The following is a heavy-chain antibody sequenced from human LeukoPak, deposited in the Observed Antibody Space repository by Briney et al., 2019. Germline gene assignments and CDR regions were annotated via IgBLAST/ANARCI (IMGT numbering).Heavy chain of an antibody. D-gene: IGHD5-18*01. CDR1: GFTLGSHD. CDR2: IASGFQI. J-gene: IGHJ4*02. V-gene: IGHV3-13*01. CDR3: VREARGYHYTYFDY. Sequence: GGSLRLSYTASGFTLGSHDMHWVRQTTGEGLQWVAAIASGFQIFYAGSVKGRFTVSREDAKKSLYLQMNSLRAGDTAVYYCVREARGYHYTYFDYWGQGTLVTVSS.